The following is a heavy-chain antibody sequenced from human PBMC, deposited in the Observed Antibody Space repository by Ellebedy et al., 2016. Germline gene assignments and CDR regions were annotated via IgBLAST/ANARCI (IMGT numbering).Heavy chain of an antibody. Sequence: ASVKVSCKASGGTFSSYAISWVRQAPGQGLEWMGRIIPILGIANYAQKFQGRVTITADKSTSTAYMELSSLRSEDTAVYYCARSVPGIAFHMDVWGQGTTVTVSS. CDR1: GGTFSSYA. D-gene: IGHD6-13*01. V-gene: IGHV1-69*04. CDR3: ARSVPGIAFHMDV. J-gene: IGHJ6*02. CDR2: IIPILGIA.